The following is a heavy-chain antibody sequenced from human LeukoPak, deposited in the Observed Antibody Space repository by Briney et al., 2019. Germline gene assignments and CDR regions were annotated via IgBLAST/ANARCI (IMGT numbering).Heavy chain of an antibody. CDR1: GFTFTTSW. Sequence: QTGGSLRLSCAASGFTFTTSWMSWVRQAPGKGLEWVANIKQDGSQGYYVDPVKGRFTISRDNAKNSLYLQMNSLRAEDTAVYYCARGMYNNGWYPDYFDYWGQGTLVTVSS. V-gene: IGHV3-7*01. CDR2: IKQDGSQG. J-gene: IGHJ4*02. D-gene: IGHD6-19*01. CDR3: ARGMYNNGWYPDYFDY.